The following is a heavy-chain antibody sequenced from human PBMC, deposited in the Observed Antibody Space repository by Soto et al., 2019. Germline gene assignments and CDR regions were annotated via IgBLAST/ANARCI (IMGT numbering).Heavy chain of an antibody. CDR3: AREVGYYSATRRNLYFDY. D-gene: IGHD2-2*01. V-gene: IGHV4-34*01. Sequence: PSETLSLTCAVSGGSFSGYYWSWVRQTPGKGLEWIGDINHTGGSNYNPSLKSRVMISVDTAKTQFSLNVTSVTAADTAVYYCAREVGYYSATRRNLYFDYWGPGTLVTVS. J-gene: IGHJ4*02. CDR2: INHTGGS. CDR1: GGSFSGYY.